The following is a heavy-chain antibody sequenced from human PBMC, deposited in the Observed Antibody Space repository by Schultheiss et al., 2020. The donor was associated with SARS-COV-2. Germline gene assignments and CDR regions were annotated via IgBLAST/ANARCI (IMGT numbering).Heavy chain of an antibody. CDR2: ISAYNGNT. CDR1: GYTFTSYG. J-gene: IGHJ6*02. V-gene: IGHV1-18*01. Sequence: ASVKVSCKASGYTFTSYGISWVRQAPGQRLEWMGWISAYNGNTNYAQKLQGRVTMTTDTSTSTAYMEPRSLRSEDTAVYYCARDIVVVPAAHYYGMDVWGQGTTVTVSS. CDR3: ARDIVVVPAAHYYGMDV. D-gene: IGHD2-2*01.